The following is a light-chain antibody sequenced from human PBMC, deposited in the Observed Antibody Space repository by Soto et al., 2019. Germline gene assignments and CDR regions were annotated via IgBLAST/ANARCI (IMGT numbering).Light chain of an antibody. J-gene: IGKJ5*01. CDR3: QQRSNWPPT. CDR2: DAS. V-gene: IGKV3-11*01. Sequence: EIVLTQSPSTLSVSPGERATLSCRASQSVSSYLAWYQQKPGQAPRLLIYDASNRATGIPARFSGSGSGTDSTLTISSLEPEDFAVYYCQQRSNWPPTFGQGTRLEIK. CDR1: QSVSSY.